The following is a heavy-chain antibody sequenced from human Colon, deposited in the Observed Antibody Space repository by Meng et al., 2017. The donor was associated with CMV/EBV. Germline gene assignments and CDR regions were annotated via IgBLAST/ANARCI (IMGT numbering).Heavy chain of an antibody. Sequence: GGSLRLSCAASGFNFHYHTIHWVRQAPGKGLEWLSLISYDGTTKYYADSVKGRFTISRDNSENTAYLQMDGLRRDETATYYCARENIPVAGTSFDYWGPGARVTVSS. D-gene: IGHD6-19*01. CDR1: GFNFHYHT. CDR2: ISYDGTTK. V-gene: IGHV3-30-3*01. J-gene: IGHJ4*02. CDR3: ARENIPVAGTSFDY.